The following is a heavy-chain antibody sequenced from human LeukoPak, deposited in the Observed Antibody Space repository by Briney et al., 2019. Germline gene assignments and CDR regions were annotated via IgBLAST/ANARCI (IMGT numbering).Heavy chain of an antibody. CDR1: GFTFSSYW. J-gene: IGHJ4*02. Sequence: GGSLRLSCAASGFTFSSYWMSWVRQAPGKGLEWVSVIYSGGSTYYADSVKGRFTISRDNSKNTLYLQMNSLRAEDTAVYYCARDTRYDSSGYYSDYWGQGTLVTVSS. D-gene: IGHD3-22*01. CDR3: ARDTRYDSSGYYSDY. V-gene: IGHV3-66*01. CDR2: IYSGGST.